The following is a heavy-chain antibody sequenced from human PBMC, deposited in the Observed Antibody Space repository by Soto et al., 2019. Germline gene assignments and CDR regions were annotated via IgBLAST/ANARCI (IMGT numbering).Heavy chain of an antibody. D-gene: IGHD3-10*01. V-gene: IGHV1-18*01. CDR3: ARDHVGGGFDY. Sequence: ASVKVSCKASGYTFTGYGISWVRQAPGQGLEWMAWISAYNGNTNYAQKLQGRVTMTTDTSTSTAYMELRSLRSDDTAVYYCARDHVGGGFDYWGQGTLVTVSS. CDR1: GYTFTGYG. CDR2: ISAYNGNT. J-gene: IGHJ4*02.